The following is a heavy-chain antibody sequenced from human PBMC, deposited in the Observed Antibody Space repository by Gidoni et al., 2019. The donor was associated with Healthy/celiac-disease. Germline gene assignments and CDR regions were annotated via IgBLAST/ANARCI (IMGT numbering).Heavy chain of an antibody. Sequence: EVQLVESGGGLVQPAGSLGIACAASGFTSSSNEMNWVRQAPGKGLEWVSYISSSGSTIYYADSVKGRFTISRDNAKNSLYLQMNSLRAEDTAVYYCAREGATTFDYWGQGTLVTVSS. CDR2: ISSSGSTI. CDR3: AREGATTFDY. V-gene: IGHV3-48*03. J-gene: IGHJ4*02. D-gene: IGHD1-26*01. CDR1: GFTSSSNE.